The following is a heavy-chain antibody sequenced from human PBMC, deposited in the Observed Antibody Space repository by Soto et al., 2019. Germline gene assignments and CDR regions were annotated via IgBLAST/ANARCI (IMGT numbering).Heavy chain of an antibody. CDR3: ARVRHLPNPYRRPYYGMDV. CDR1: GGTFSSYA. J-gene: IGHJ6*02. Sequence: SVKVSCKASGGTFSSYAISWVRQAPGQGLEWMGGIIPIFGTANYAQKFQGRVTITADESTSTAYMELSSLRSEDTAVYYCARVRHLPNPYRRPYYGMDVWGQGTTVTVSS. CDR2: IIPIFGTA. D-gene: IGHD2-2*01. V-gene: IGHV1-69*13.